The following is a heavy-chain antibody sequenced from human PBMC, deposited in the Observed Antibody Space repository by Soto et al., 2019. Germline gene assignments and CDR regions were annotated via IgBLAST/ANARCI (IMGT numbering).Heavy chain of an antibody. CDR2: IYYSGST. CDR1: GGSISSYY. D-gene: IGHD3-16*01. CDR3: ARVDLGRLHYYFDY. Sequence: SETLSLTCTVSGGSISSYYWSWIRQPPGKGLEWIGYIYYSGSTNYNPSLKSRVTISVDTSKNQFSLKLSSVTAADTAVYYCARVDLGRLHYYFDYWGQGTLVTVSS. V-gene: IGHV4-59*01. J-gene: IGHJ4*02.